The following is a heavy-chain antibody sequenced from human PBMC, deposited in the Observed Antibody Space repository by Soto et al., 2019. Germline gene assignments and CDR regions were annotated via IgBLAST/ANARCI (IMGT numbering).Heavy chain of an antibody. CDR3: ARVGTMVRGPRPYYFDY. CDR1: GGTFSSYT. CDR2: IIPILGIA. Sequence: ASVKVSCKASGGTFSSYTISWVRQAPGQGLEWMGRIIPILGIANYAQKFQGRVTITADKSTSTAYMELSSLRSEDTAVYYCARVGTMVRGPRPYYFDYWGQGTLVTVSS. D-gene: IGHD3-10*01. V-gene: IGHV1-69*02. J-gene: IGHJ4*02.